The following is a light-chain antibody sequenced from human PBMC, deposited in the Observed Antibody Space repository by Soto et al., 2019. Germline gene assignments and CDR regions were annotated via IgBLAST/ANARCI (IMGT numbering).Light chain of an antibody. V-gene: IGKV3-15*01. J-gene: IGKJ1*01. Sequence: EIVMTQSRATLSVSPGERATLSCRASKSVSSNLDWYQQKPGQAPRLLIYGASTRATGIPARFSGSGSGTDFTLTISSLQSEDFAIYFCQQYNNWPPDRTFGQGTKVEIK. CDR1: KSVSSN. CDR3: QQYNNWPPDRT. CDR2: GAS.